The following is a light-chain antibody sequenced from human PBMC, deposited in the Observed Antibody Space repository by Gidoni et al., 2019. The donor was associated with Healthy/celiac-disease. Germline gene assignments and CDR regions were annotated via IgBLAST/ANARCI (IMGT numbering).Light chain of an antibody. CDR3: QQYYSTPPLX. Sequence: DIVMTQSPDSLAVSLGERATINCKSSQSVLYSSNNKNYLAWYQQKPGQPPKLLIYWASTRESGVPDRFSGSGSGTDFTLTISSLQAEDVAVYYCQQYYSTPPLXFXGGTXVEIK. CDR1: QSVLYSSNNKNY. J-gene: IGKJ4*01. CDR2: WAS. V-gene: IGKV4-1*01.